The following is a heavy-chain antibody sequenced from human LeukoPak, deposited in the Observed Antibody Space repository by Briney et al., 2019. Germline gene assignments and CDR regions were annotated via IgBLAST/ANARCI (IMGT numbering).Heavy chain of an antibody. D-gene: IGHD3-10*01. CDR2: ISGSGGST. J-gene: IGHJ5*02. V-gene: IGHV3-23*01. Sequence: PGGSLRLSCTASGFTFDDYDMSWVRQAPGKGLEWVSAISGSGGSTYYADSVKGRFTISRDNSKNTLYLQMNSLRAEDTAVYYCAKDATVWFGELYWFDPWGQGTLVTVSS. CDR1: GFTFDDYD. CDR3: AKDATVWFGELYWFDP.